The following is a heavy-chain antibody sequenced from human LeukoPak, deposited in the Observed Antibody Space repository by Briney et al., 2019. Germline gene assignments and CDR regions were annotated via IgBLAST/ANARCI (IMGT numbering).Heavy chain of an antibody. CDR1: GFTFSSYD. J-gene: IGHJ5*02. Sequence: GGSLRLSCAASGFTFSSYDMHWVRQAPGKGLEWVANIKPDRSDKAYVDSVKGRFTISRDNTKNSLYLQMSSLRAEDMAVYYCARAMTWGQGTLVSVSS. V-gene: IGHV3-7*01. CDR3: ARAMT. CDR2: IKPDRSDK.